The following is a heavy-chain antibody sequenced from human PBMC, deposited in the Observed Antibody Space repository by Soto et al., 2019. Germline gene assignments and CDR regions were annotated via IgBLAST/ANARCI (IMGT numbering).Heavy chain of an antibody. CDR1: GFIFKNYV. CDR2: ITGSGDTT. V-gene: IGHV3-23*01. D-gene: IGHD3-9*01. Sequence: PGGSLRLSCAASGFIFKNYVMNWVRQAPGKGLEWVSGITGSGDTTYYADSVKGRFTISRDNSKNTLYLQMNSLRAEDTAVYYCAKDLAPNDILTGYYTPPFDYSGQGTLVTVSS. CDR3: AKDLAPNDILTGYYTPPFDY. J-gene: IGHJ4*02.